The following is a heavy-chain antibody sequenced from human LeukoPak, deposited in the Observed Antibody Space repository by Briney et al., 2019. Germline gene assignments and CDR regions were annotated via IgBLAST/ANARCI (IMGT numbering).Heavy chain of an antibody. CDR1: GYSFTTYW. CDR3: ARRRWADAFDI. Sequence: GESLKISCKDSGYSFTTYWIAWVRQMPGKGLEWMGIIYPGDSDTTYSPSFQGQVTISADKPISTAYLQWNSLKASDTAMYYCARRRWADAFDIWGQGTMVTVSS. V-gene: IGHV5-51*01. D-gene: IGHD4-23*01. J-gene: IGHJ3*02. CDR2: IYPGDSDT.